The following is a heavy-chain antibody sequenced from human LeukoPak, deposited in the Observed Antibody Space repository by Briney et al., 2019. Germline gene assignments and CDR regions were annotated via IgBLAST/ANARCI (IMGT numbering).Heavy chain of an antibody. V-gene: IGHV3-11*04. CDR3: AELGITMIGGV. J-gene: IGHJ6*04. CDR2: ITNNGRKT. D-gene: IGHD3-10*02. Sequence: GGSLRLSCAASGFTFSDYFMGWVRQAPGKGLEWVSYITNNGRKTYYADSVKGRFTISRDNAKNSLYLQMNSLRAEDTAVYYCAELGITMIGGVWGKGTTVTISS. CDR1: GFTFSDYF.